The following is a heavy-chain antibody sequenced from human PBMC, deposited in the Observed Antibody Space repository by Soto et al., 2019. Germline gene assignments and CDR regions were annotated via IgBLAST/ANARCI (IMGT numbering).Heavy chain of an antibody. Sequence: QLQLVQSGAEVKKPGSSVKVSCKASGGNFRRYAISWVRQAPGQGLEWMGGILPIFGSPSHAQKFRDRVTLTADESTSTAYLELTSLTSEDTAIYYCVFGDCTSSSCSYSFYGLDVWGQGTTVTVSS. V-gene: IGHV1-69*01. D-gene: IGHD2-2*01. CDR1: GGNFRRYA. CDR3: VFGDCTSSSCSYSFYGLDV. CDR2: ILPIFGSP. J-gene: IGHJ6*02.